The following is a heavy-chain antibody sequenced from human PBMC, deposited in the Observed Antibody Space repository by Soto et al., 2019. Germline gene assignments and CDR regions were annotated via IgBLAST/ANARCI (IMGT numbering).Heavy chain of an antibody. D-gene: IGHD5-18*01. CDR1: GFTLSSYG. Sequence: GGSLRLSCAASGFTLSSYGMHGVRQAPGKGLEWVAVISYDGSNKYYADSVKGRFTISRDNSKNTLYLQMNSLRAEDTAVYYCAREYSYDYYDYSGQGTLVTVSS. CDR3: AREYSYDYYDY. J-gene: IGHJ4*02. V-gene: IGHV3-30-3*01. CDR2: ISYDGSNK.